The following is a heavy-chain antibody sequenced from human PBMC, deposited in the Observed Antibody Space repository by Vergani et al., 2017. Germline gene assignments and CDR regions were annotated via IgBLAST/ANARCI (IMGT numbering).Heavy chain of an antibody. CDR3: ARDRGITMIIGQDAFDI. CDR1: GFTFGDYA. V-gene: IGHV3-49*04. Sequence: EVQLVESGGGLVQPGRSLRLSCTASGFTFGDYAMSWVRQAPGKGLEWVGFIRSKAYGGTTEYAASVKGRFTISRDDSKSIAYLQMNSLKTEDTAVYYCARDRGITMIIGQDAFDIWGQGTMVTVSS. CDR2: IRSKAYGGTT. D-gene: IGHD3-22*01. J-gene: IGHJ3*02.